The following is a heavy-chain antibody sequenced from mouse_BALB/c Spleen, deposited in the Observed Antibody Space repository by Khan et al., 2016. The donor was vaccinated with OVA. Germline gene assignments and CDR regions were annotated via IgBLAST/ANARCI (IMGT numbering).Heavy chain of an antibody. Sequence: VQLQQSGAELVKPGATVKLSCTASGLNFKDTYMHWLKQWPEQGLEWIGMIDPPNGNTNYDPKFQGQATIKADTSTNTAYMQLSSLTSDDTAVYYCARMAKKWGQGTTLTVSS. CDR3: ARMAKK. CDR2: IDPPNGNT. CDR1: GLNFKDTY. V-gene: IGHV14-3*02. J-gene: IGHJ2*01.